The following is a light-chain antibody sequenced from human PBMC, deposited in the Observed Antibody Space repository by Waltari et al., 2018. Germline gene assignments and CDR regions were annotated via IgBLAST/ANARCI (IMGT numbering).Light chain of an antibody. CDR3: CSYAGSYTLV. CDR1: SSDVGGYNY. V-gene: IGLV2-11*01. Sequence: QSALTQPRSVSGSPGQSVTISCTGTSSDVGGYNYVSWYQQHPGKAPNLMIYDVSKRPSGVPALFSGSKSGNTASLTISGLQAEDEADYYCCSYAGSYTLVFGGGTKLTVL. J-gene: IGLJ2*01. CDR2: DVS.